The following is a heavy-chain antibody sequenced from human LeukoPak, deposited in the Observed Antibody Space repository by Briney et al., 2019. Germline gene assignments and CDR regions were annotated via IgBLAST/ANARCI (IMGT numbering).Heavy chain of an antibody. CDR1: GYTFTSYD. V-gene: IGHV1-8*03. CDR2: MNPNSDNT. D-gene: IGHD3-16*02. J-gene: IGHJ3*02. CDR3: ARGPDWGSYRSNLLDAFDI. Sequence: ASVKVSCKASGYTFTSYDINWVRQATGQGLEWMGWMNPNSDNTGYAQKFQGRVTITRNTSISTAYMELSSLRSEDTAVYYCARGPDWGSYRSNLLDAFDIWGQGTMVTVSS.